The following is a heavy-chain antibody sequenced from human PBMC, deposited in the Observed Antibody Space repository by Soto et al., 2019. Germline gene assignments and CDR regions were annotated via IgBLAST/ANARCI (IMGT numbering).Heavy chain of an antibody. V-gene: IGHV4-59*01. CDR2: MYYSGST. Sequence: QVQLQESGPGLVKPSETLSLTCTFSGGSISSYYWSWIRQPPGKGLKWIGYMYYSGSTNDNPSLRSRVTISVDTSRKQFSLKRSSVTAEDTAVYYCARGGRYDFWSGYSGNWFAPWGQGTLVTVS. J-gene: IGHJ5*02. D-gene: IGHD3-3*01. CDR1: GGSISSYY. CDR3: ARGGRYDFWSGYSGNWFAP.